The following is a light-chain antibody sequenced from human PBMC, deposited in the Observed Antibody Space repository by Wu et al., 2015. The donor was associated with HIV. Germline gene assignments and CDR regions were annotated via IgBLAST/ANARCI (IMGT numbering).Light chain of an antibody. CDR3: QKYNTAPWT. J-gene: IGKJ1*01. V-gene: IGKV1-27*01. Sequence: LVSVSXRNQGNSYGPDLCCIHLQSGVPSRFSGSGSGTDFTLTISSLQPEDVATYYCQKYNTAPWTFGQGTKVEMK. CDR2: CI.